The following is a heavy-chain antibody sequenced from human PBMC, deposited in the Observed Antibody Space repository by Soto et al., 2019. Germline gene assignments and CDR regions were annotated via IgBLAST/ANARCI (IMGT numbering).Heavy chain of an antibody. CDR1: GFTFGDYA. Sequence: GGSLRLSCTASGFTFGDYAMSWFRQAPGKGLEWVAVISYDGSNKYYADSVKGRFTISRYNSKNTLFLQMNSLRAEDTAVYYCAKLLHCSGGSCYFPDAFDIWGQGTMVTVSS. CDR3: AKLLHCSGGSCYFPDAFDI. D-gene: IGHD2-15*01. J-gene: IGHJ3*02. CDR2: ISYDGSNK. V-gene: IGHV3-30*18.